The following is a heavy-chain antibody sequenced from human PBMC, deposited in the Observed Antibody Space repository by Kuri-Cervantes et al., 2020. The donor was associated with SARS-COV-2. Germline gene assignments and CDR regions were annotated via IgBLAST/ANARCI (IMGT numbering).Heavy chain of an antibody. Sequence: GSLRLSCIVSGGSISDYYWTWVRQPPGKGLEWIGDIYKGGSTKSNPSLKTRVTISVDTSKNQFSLKLSSVTAADTAVYYCARGRRINDFWSGFALWEPKYYFDYWGQGTLVTVSS. CDR1: GGSISDYY. CDR2: IYKGGST. CDR3: ARGRRINDFWSGFALWEPKYYFDY. D-gene: IGHD3-3*01. V-gene: IGHV4-59*12. J-gene: IGHJ4*02.